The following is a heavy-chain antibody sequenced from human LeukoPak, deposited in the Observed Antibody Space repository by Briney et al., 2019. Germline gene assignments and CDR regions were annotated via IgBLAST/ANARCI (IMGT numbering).Heavy chain of an antibody. CDR2: VYHSGTT. D-gene: IGHD1-1*01. CDR3: ASQLGGTAFH. J-gene: IGHJ4*02. CDR1: GASIIDYF. V-gene: IGHV4-59*01. Sequence: PSETLSLTRTVSGASIIDYFCSWIRQPPGEGLEWIGYVYHSGTTNYNPSLKSRVTISLDTSKTQFSLRLTSVTAADTAVYYCASQLGGTAFHWGQGALVTVSS.